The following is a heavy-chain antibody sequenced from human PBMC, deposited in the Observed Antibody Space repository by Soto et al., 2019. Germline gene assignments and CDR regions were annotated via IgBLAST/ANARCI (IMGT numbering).Heavy chain of an antibody. CDR2: ISSSGSSI. Sequence: PGGSLRLSCAASGFSLTGYYMSWFRQAPGKSLEWGSYISSSGSSIYYADSVKGRFIISRDDSKNSVHLQMNSLRAGDTAIYYCAREGSYSSFDPWGQGTQVTVSS. CDR1: GFSLTGYY. CDR3: AREGSYSSFDP. V-gene: IGHV3-11*01. J-gene: IGHJ5*02. D-gene: IGHD2-21*01.